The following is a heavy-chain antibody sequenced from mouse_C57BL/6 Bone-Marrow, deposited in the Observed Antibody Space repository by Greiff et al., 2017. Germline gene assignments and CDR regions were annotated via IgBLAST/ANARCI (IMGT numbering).Heavy chain of an antibody. D-gene: IGHD3-3*01. CDR3: ARDGGTGPFDY. Sequence: EVKLVESGGGLVQSGRSLRLSCATSGFTFSDFYMEWVRQAPGKGLEWIAASRNKANDYTTEYSASVKGRFIVSRDTSQSILYLQMNALRAEDTAIYYCARDGGTGPFDYWGQGTTLTVSS. CDR1: GFTFSDFY. J-gene: IGHJ2*01. CDR2: SRNKANDYTT. V-gene: IGHV7-1*01.